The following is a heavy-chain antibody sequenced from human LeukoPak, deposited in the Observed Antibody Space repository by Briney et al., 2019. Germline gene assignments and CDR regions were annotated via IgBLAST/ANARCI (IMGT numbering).Heavy chain of an antibody. D-gene: IGHD5-18*01. CDR3: VSPRGFSYGYFGY. Sequence: SETLSLTCAVYGGSFSDYYWSWIRQPPGKGLEWIGEINHSGSTNYNPSLKSRVTISVDTSKNQFSLTLGSVSATDTAVYYCVSPRGFSYGYFGYWGQGTLVTVSS. V-gene: IGHV4-34*01. CDR1: GGSFSDYY. J-gene: IGHJ4*02. CDR2: INHSGST.